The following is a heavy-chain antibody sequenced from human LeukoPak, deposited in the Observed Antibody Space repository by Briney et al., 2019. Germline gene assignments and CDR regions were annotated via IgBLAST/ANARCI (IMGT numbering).Heavy chain of an antibody. CDR3: AREVTILGYGMDV. CDR1: GFTFSSYS. Sequence: PGGSLRLSCAASGFTFSSYSMNWDRQAPGKGLEWVSSISSSSSYIYYADSVKGRFTISRDNAKNSLYLQMNSLRAEDTAVYYCAREVTILGYGMDVWGQGTTVTVSS. D-gene: IGHD4-17*01. V-gene: IGHV3-21*01. J-gene: IGHJ6*02. CDR2: ISSSSSYI.